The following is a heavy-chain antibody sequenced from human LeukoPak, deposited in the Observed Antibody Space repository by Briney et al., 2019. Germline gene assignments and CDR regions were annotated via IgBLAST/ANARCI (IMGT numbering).Heavy chain of an antibody. CDR2: MSFDVNNK. D-gene: IGHD6-19*01. J-gene: IGHJ4*02. CDR3: ARGGDSSGWYRKNPVDY. Sequence: GGSLRLSCVTSGFTFSTYAFHWVRQAPGKGLEWVATMSFDVNNKYYADSVRGRFTISRDNSKNTLYLQMNSLRAEDTAVYYCARGGDSSGWYRKNPVDYWGQGTLVTVSS. V-gene: IGHV3-30*04. CDR1: GFTFSTYA.